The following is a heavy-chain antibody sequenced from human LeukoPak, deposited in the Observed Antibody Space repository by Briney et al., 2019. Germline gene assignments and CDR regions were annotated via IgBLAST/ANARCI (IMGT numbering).Heavy chain of an antibody. CDR1: GGTFSSYA. D-gene: IGHD3-3*01. Sequence: SVKVSCKASGGTFSSYAISWVRQAPGQGLEWMGGIIPIFGTANYAQKFQGRVTITTDESTSTAYMELSSLRSEDTAVYYCARGGETTSRTLRFLSWGQGTLVTVSS. CDR2: IIPIFGTA. J-gene: IGHJ4*02. V-gene: IGHV1-69*05. CDR3: ARGGETTSRTLRFLS.